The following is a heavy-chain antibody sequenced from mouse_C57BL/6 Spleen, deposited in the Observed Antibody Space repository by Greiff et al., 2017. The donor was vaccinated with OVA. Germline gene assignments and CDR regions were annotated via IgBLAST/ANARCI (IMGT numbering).Heavy chain of an antibody. D-gene: IGHD2-10*02. Sequence: QVQLQQSGAELVRPGASVTLSCKASGYTFTDYEMHWVKQTPAHGLEWIGAIDPESGGTAYNQKFKGKAILTADKSSSTEYTRVRSVASEDSAGYCCARYTSIYDYAMDDWGKGTSVTVSS. CDR1: GYTFTDYE. CDR3: ARYTSIYDYAMDD. V-gene: IGHV1-15*01. CDR2: IDPESGGT. J-gene: IGHJ4*01.